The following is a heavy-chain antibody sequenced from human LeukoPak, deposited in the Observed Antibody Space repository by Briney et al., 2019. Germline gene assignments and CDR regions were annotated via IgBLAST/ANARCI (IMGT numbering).Heavy chain of an antibody. CDR1: GFTFSSYE. J-gene: IGHJ4*02. CDR2: IASETYGGTA. Sequence: PGGSLRLSCAASGFTFSSYEMNWVRQAPGKGLEWVGFIASETYGGTAEYAASVKGRFIISRDDSKSIAYLQMNSLKTEDTAVYYCTRDQTPYYWGQGTLVTVSS. V-gene: IGHV3-49*04. CDR3: TRDQTPYY.